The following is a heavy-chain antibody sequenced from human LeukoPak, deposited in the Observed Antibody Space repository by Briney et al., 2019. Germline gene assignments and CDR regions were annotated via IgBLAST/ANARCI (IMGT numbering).Heavy chain of an antibody. CDR1: GFTFSDYY. V-gene: IGHV3-11*06. D-gene: IGHD3-16*02. Sequence: GGSLRLSCVASGFTFSDYYMSWIRQAPGKGLEWVSSISSSSSYIYYADSVKGRFTISRDNAKNSLYLQMNSLRAEDTAVYYCARDPGSDDYVWGSYRSPNFDYWGQGTLVTVSS. CDR3: ARDPGSDDYVWGSYRSPNFDY. J-gene: IGHJ4*02. CDR2: ISSSSSYI.